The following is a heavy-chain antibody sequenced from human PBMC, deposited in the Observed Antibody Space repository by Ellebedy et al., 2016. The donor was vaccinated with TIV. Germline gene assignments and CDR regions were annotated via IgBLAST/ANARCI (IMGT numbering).Heavy chain of an antibody. J-gene: IGHJ4*01. CDR1: SGSISSYY. CDR3: ARYPGVAAHYFNY. D-gene: IGHD6-19*01. CDR2: IYYSGST. Sequence: MPSETLSLTCTVSSGSISSYYWSWIRQPPGKGLEWIGYIYYSGSTNYNPSLKSLVTISVATSKNQFSLKLSSVTAADTAVYYCARYPGVAAHYFNYWGHGTLVTVSS. V-gene: IGHV4-59*01.